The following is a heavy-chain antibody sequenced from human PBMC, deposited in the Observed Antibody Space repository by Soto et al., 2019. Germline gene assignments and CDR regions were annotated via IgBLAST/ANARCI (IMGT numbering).Heavy chain of an antibody. J-gene: IGHJ4*02. CDR1: GASISSYF. V-gene: IGHV4-59*01. CDR3: AAGNDY. CDR2: MHYSGTT. D-gene: IGHD3-10*01. Sequence: QVQLQESGPGLVKPSETLSLTCTVSGASISSYFWNWIRQPPGKGLEWIGNMHYSGTTNYNPSLKSRLTISVDTSKXXFXXXXXXXXXXXXXIYYCAAGNDYWGQGTLVTVSS.